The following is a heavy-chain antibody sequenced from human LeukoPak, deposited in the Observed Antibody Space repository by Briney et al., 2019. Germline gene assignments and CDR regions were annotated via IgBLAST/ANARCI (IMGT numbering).Heavy chain of an antibody. J-gene: IGHJ4*02. Sequence: ASVKVSCKASGYTFTSYNMHWVRQAPGQGLEWMGWISSYNGNTNYAQKVQGRVTMTTDTSTSTAYMELRSLRSDDTAVYYCARYGSRRDFDYWGQGTLVTVSS. V-gene: IGHV1-18*04. CDR2: ISSYNGNT. CDR3: ARYGSRRDFDY. D-gene: IGHD4-17*01. CDR1: GYTFTSYN.